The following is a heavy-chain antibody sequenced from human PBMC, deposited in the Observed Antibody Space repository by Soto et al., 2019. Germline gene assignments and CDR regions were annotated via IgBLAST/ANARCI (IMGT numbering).Heavy chain of an antibody. CDR3: VGNNYYYGMDV. V-gene: IGHV4-61*08. CDR1: GGSISSGGYY. Sequence: SETLSLTCTFSGGSISSGGYYWSWIRQHPGKGLEWIGYIYYSGSTNYNPSLKSRVTISVDTSKNQFSLKLNSVTAADTAVYYCVGNNYYYGMDVWGQGTTVTVSS. J-gene: IGHJ6*02. D-gene: IGHD7-27*01. CDR2: IYYSGST.